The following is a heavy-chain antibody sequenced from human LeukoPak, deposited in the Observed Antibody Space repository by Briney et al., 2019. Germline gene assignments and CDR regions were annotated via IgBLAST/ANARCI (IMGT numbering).Heavy chain of an antibody. CDR1: GYTFTSYG. CDR2: ISAYNGNT. V-gene: IGHV1-18*01. Sequence: GASVKVSCKASGYTFTSYGISWVRQAPGQGLEWMGWISAYNGNTNYAQKLQGRVTMTTDTSTSTAYMELRSLRFDDTAVYYCARDLGHCRNIICSSSAYWGRGTLVTVSS. D-gene: IGHD2-2*01. CDR3: ARDLGHCRNIICSSSAY. J-gene: IGHJ4*02.